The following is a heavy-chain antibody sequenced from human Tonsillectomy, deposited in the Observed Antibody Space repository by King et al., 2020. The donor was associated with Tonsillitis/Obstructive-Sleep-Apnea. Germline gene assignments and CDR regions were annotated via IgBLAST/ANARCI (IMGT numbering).Heavy chain of an antibody. CDR3: AKHPWYYDFWSGYYTGWYFDY. CDR1: GFTFSSYA. Sequence: DVQLVESGGGLVQPGGSLRLSCAASGFTFSSYAMIWVRQAPGKGLEWVPAISGSGGSQYYADAVKGRFTISRDNSKNTRYLQMNSLRAEDTAVYYCAKHPWYYDFWSGYYTGWYFDYWGQGTLVTVSS. D-gene: IGHD3-3*01. CDR2: ISGSGGSQ. J-gene: IGHJ4*02. V-gene: IGHV3-23*04.